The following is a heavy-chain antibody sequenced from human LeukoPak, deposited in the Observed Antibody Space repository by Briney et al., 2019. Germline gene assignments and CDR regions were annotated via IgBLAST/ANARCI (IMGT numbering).Heavy chain of an antibody. CDR1: GYPFTTSW. CDR3: AIINHPDGRVY. D-gene: IGHD5-24*01. J-gene: IGHJ4*02. V-gene: IGHV5-51*01. Sequence: HGESLKISCQGFGYPFTTSWIGWVRQLPGKGLEWTAIIYAGNSDAKYGPSFQGQVSISTDRSIGTAYLHWSSLKASDTAIYYCAIINHPDGRVYWGQGTLVTVSS. CDR2: IYAGNSDA.